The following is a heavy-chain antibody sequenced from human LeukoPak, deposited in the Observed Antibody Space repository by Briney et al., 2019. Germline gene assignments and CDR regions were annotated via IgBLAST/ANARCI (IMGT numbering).Heavy chain of an antibody. J-gene: IGHJ4*02. CDR3: TTDRGGYCSSTSCYSFDY. CDR2: IKSKTDGGTT. V-gene: IGHV3-15*01. D-gene: IGHD2-2*01. CDR1: GFTFSNAW. Sequence: GGSLRLSCAASGFTFSNAWMSWVRQAPGKGLEWVGRIKSKTDGGTTDYAAPVKGRFTISRDDSKNTLYLQMNSPKTEDTAVYYCTTDRGGYCSSTSCYSFDYWGRGTLVTVSS.